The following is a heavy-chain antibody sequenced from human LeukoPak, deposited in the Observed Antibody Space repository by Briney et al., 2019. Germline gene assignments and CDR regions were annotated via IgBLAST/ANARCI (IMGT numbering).Heavy chain of an antibody. Sequence: GASVTVSCMPSVYTFTGYYMHWVRQAPGQPLEWIGWINPNSGGTNYVQKFQGRVTMTRDTSISPAYMELSRLRSDNTAVYCWSRGGSSYHHRSQPVGYWGQGTLVTVSS. V-gene: IGHV1-2*02. CDR2: INPNSGGT. CDR1: VYTFTGYY. D-gene: IGHD2-15*01. CDR3: SRGGSSYHHRSQPVGY. J-gene: IGHJ4*02.